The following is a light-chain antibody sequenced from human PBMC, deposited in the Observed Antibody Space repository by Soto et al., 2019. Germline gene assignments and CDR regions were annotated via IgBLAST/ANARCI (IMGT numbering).Light chain of an antibody. CDR1: SSDVGGYNY. CDR3: SSYTNSSIV. CDR2: DVS. V-gene: IGLV2-14*01. J-gene: IGLJ1*01. Sequence: QSALTQPTSVSGSAGESITISCTGTSSDVGGYNYVSWYQRRPGKAPKLMIYDVSNRPSGVSNRFSGSKSGNTASLTISGLQAEDEADYYCSSYTNSSIVFGTGTKVTV.